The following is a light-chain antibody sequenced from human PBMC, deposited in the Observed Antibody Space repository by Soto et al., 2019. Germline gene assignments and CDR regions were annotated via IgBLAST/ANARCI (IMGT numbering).Light chain of an antibody. CDR2: GAS. Sequence: MTQSPSTLSASVGDTVTITCRASQSVSGNLAWYQHKPGQAPRLLIYGASTRATGIPARFSGSGSGTEFTLTISSLQSEDFAVYYCQQYNNWPPITFGQGTRLEMK. V-gene: IGKV3-15*01. CDR1: QSVSGN. CDR3: QQYNNWPPIT. J-gene: IGKJ5*01.